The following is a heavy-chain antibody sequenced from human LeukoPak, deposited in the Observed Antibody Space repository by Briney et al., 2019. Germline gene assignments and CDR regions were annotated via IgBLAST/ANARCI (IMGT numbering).Heavy chain of an antibody. J-gene: IGHJ4*02. CDR1: GFTFSDYW. D-gene: IGHD1-26*01. V-gene: IGHV3-74*01. CDR3: AKLVGATTGIDY. CDR2: INGDGTST. Sequence: GGSLRLSCAASGFTFSDYWMHWVRQAPGKGLVWVSRINGDGTSTRYADSVKGRFTISRDNAKNTVYLQMNSLSAEDTAVYYCAKLVGATTGIDYWAREPWSPSPQ.